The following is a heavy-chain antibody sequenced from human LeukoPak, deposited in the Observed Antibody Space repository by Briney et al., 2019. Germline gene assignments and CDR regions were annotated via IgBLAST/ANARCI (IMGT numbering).Heavy chain of an antibody. CDR1: GLDFSSYS. CDR2: ISSGSDYI. V-gene: IGHV3-21*01. J-gene: IGHJ4*02. D-gene: IGHD2-8*02. CDR3: ARKWSMATYSDY. Sequence: GGSLRLSCVVSGLDFSSYSMNWVRQAPGKGLEWVSSISSGSDYIYYADSVKGRFTISRDNVKNSLYLQMDSLRAEDTAVYYCARKWSMATYSDYWGQGTLVTVSS.